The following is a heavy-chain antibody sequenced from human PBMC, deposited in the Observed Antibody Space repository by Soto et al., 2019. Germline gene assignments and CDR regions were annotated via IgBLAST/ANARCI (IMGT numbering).Heavy chain of an antibody. CDR3: ARDIEPPGLFFDY. D-gene: IGHD6-13*01. Sequence: GGSLRLSCVGSGFTFSDYFMDWVRQAPGKGLEWVARSRNKLYSYTTEYAASVKGRFTISRDDSQNSLYLQMNSLQTEDTAVYYCARDIEPPGLFFDYWGQGTLVTVSS. CDR1: GFTFSDYF. V-gene: IGHV3-72*01. J-gene: IGHJ4*02. CDR2: SRNKLYSYTT.